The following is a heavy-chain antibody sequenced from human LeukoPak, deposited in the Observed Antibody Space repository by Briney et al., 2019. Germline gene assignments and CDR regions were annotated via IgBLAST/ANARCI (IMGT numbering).Heavy chain of an antibody. J-gene: IGHJ4*02. V-gene: IGHV1-2*02. CDR1: GYTFTGYY. Sequence: ASVKVSCKASGYTFTGYYMHWVRQAPGQGLEWMGWINPNSGGTNYAQKFQGRVTMTRDTSISTAYMELSRLRSDDTAVYYCARVSVVVDVFDYWGQGTLVTASS. D-gene: IGHD2-15*01. CDR3: ARVSVVVDVFDY. CDR2: INPNSGGT.